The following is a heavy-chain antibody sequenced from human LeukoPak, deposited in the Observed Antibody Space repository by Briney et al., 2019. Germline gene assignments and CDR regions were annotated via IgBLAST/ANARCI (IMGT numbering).Heavy chain of an antibody. CDR2: IYYSGST. Sequence: SETLSLTCTVSGGSISSSSYYWGWIRQPPGKGLEWIGSIYYSGSTYYNPSLKSRVTISVDTSENQFSLKLSSVTAADTAVYYCARDRKLFGELPYYFDYWGQGTLVTVSS. J-gene: IGHJ4*02. D-gene: IGHD3-10*02. V-gene: IGHV4-39*07. CDR3: ARDRKLFGELPYYFDY. CDR1: GGSISSSSYY.